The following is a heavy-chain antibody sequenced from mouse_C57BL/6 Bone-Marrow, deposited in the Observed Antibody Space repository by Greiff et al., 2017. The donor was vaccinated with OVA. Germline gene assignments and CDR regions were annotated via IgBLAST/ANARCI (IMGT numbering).Heavy chain of an antibody. CDR1: GYTFTSYW. D-gene: IGHD2-10*02. CDR3: AGGYGNYYAMDY. CDR2: IYPSDSET. V-gene: IGHV1-61*01. Sequence: VKLQQPGAELVRPGSSVKLSCKASGYTFTSYWMDWVKQRPGQGLEWIGNIYPSDSETHYNQKFKDKATLTVDKSSSTAYMQLSSLTSEDSAVYDCAGGYGNYYAMDYWGQGTSVTVSS. J-gene: IGHJ4*01.